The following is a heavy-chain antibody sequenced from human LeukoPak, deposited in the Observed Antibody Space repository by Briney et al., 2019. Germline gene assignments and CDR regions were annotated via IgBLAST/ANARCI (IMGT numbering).Heavy chain of an antibody. CDR1: GYTFTSYG. Sequence: WASVKVSCKASGYTFTSYGISWVRQAPGQELEWMGWISAYNGNTNYAQKLQGRVTMTTDTSTSTAYMELRSLRSDDTAVYYCARDSDRGYGSGIEAFDIWGQGTMVTVSS. CDR2: ISAYNGNT. V-gene: IGHV1-18*01. D-gene: IGHD3-10*01. CDR3: ARDSDRGYGSGIEAFDI. J-gene: IGHJ3*02.